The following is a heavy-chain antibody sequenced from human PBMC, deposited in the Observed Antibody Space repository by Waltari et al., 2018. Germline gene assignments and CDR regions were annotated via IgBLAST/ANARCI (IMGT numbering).Heavy chain of an antibody. V-gene: IGHV3-7*01. J-gene: IGHJ6*03. D-gene: IGHD4-17*01. CDR2: IKQDGSEN. CDR3: ARVFVYGANSGKRPMDV. Sequence: EVQMVESGGGLVQPGGSLRLSCAASGFTFSSYWMTWVRQAPGKGLEWVANIKQDGSENYYVDSVQGRFTISRDDAKNSLYLQMNSLRNEDTAVYFCARVFVYGANSGKRPMDVWGKGTTVTVSS. CDR1: GFTFSSYW.